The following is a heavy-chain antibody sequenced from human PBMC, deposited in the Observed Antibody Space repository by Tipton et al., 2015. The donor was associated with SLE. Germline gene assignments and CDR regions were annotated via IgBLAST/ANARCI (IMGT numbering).Heavy chain of an antibody. V-gene: IGHV4-34*01. D-gene: IGHD3-10*01. CDR2: TNPSGNT. J-gene: IGHJ4*01. CDR1: GGSSSGYS. Sequence: TLSLTCAVYGGSSSGYSCSWIRQPPGKGLEWIGQTNPSGNTNYNPSLKSRVTISVATSNNQLSLKLTSMTAADTAVYYCARGAKERITLVRVRPYYFDYWGQGSLVTVSS. CDR3: ARGAKERITLVRVRPYYFDY.